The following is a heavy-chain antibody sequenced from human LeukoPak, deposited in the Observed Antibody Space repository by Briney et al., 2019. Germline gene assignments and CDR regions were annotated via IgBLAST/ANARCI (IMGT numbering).Heavy chain of an antibody. V-gene: IGHV1-2*02. J-gene: IGHJ4*02. CDR3: ARESSGGSYYAY. D-gene: IGHD1-26*01. CDR2: VNPKNGGT. Sequence: ASVKVSCKASGYTFSDYYIHWVRQAPGQGLEWMGWVNPKNGGTNYAQKFQGRVTMTRDTSISTLYMELSRLESDDTAIYYCARESSGGSYYAYWSQGTLVTVSA. CDR1: GYTFSDYY.